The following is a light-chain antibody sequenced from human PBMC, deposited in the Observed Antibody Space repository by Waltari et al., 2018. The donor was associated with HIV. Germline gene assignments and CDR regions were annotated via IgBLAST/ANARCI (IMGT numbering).Light chain of an antibody. CDR3: HQYGRSPA. V-gene: IGKV3-20*01. CDR2: GAS. Sequence: EIVLPQSPGTLSLSQGESATLSCRASQTVTSNSLGWYQQTPGQAPRLLIYGASSRAAGIPDRFSGSGSGTDFTLTISRLEPEDFAVYYCHQYGRSPAFGQGTKVEIK. CDR1: QTVTSNS. J-gene: IGKJ1*01.